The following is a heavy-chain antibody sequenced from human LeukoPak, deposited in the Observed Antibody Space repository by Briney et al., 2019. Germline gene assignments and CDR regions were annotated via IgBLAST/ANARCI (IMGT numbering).Heavy chain of an antibody. CDR3: ARDGDYYYGSGSYYNA. CDR1: GFTFSSYS. Sequence: GGSLRLSCAASGFTFSSYSMNWVRQAPGKGLEWVSSISSSSSYIYYADSVKGRFTISRDNAKNSLYLQMNSLRAEDTAVYYCARDGDYYYGSGSYYNAWGQGTLVTVSS. D-gene: IGHD3-10*01. CDR2: ISSSSSYI. V-gene: IGHV3-21*01. J-gene: IGHJ5*02.